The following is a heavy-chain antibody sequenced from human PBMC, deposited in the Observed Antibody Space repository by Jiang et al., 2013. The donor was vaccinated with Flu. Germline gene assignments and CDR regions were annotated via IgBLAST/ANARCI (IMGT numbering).Heavy chain of an antibody. CDR1: GGSISSSSYY. CDR3: ARRESREVGSFDY. CDR2: IYYSGST. D-gene: IGHD3-10*01. V-gene: IGHV4-39*01. Sequence: SGSGLVKPSETLSLTCTVSGGSISSSSYYWGWIRQPPGKGLEWIGSIYYSGSTYYNPSLKSRVTISVDTSKNQFSLKLSSVTAADTAVYYCARRESREVGSFDYWGQGTLVTVSS. J-gene: IGHJ4*02.